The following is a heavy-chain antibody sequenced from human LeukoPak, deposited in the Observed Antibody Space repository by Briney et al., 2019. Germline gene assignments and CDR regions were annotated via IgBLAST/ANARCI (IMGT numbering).Heavy chain of an antibody. CDR2: IYYSGST. D-gene: IGHD1-26*01. CDR1: GVSISSSSYY. Sequence: SETLSLTCTVSGVSISSSSYYWGWIRQPPGKGLEWIGSIYYSGSTYYNPSLKSRVTISVDTSKNQFSLKLSSVTAADTAVYYCAREMWPGGVSYFDYWGQGILVTVSS. J-gene: IGHJ4*02. CDR3: AREMWPGGVSYFDY. V-gene: IGHV4-39*07.